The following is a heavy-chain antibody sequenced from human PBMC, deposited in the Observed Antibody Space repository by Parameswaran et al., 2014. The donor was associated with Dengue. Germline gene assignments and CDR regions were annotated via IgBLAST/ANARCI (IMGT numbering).Heavy chain of an antibody. V-gene: IGHV3-53*01. Sequence: WIRQPQGRGWSGSQFFFSGGSTYYADSVKGRFTVSRDDSENTLYLQLNSLRAEDTAVYYCAREDYDSTGNYGLDVWGQGTTVTVSS. CDR3: AREDYDSTGNYGLDV. D-gene: IGHD3-22*01. CDR2: FFSGGST. J-gene: IGHJ6*02.